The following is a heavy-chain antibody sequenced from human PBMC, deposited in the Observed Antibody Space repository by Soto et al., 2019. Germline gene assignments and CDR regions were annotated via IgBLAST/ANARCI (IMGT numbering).Heavy chain of an antibody. V-gene: IGHV4-4*07. CDR2: IYTSGST. D-gene: IGHD3-10*01. Sequence: PSETLSLTCTVYGGSISSYYWSWTRQPAGKGLEWIGRIYTSGSTNYNPSLKSRVTMSVDTSKNQFSLKLSSVTAADTAVYYCARDTMVRGVPYYYYYGMDVWGQGTTVTVSS. CDR3: ARDTMVRGVPYYYYYGMDV. CDR1: GGSISSYY. J-gene: IGHJ6*02.